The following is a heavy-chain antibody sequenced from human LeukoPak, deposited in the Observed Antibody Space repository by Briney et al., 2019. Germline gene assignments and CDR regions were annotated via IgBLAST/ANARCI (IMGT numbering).Heavy chain of an antibody. V-gene: IGHV4-34*01. CDR2: INHSGST. CDR1: GGSFSGYD. D-gene: IGHD6-19*01. CDR3: ARGPISYSSGWYVNY. Sequence: PSETLSLTCAVYGGSFSGYDWNWIRQPPGRGLEWGGEINHSGSTNYNPSLKSRVTISVDTSKNQFSLKLTSVTAADTAVYYCARGPISYSSGWYVNYWGQGTLVTVSS. J-gene: IGHJ4*02.